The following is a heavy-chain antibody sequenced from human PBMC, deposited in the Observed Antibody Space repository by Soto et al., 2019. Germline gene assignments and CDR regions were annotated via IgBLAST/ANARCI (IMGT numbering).Heavy chain of an antibody. CDR1: GGSITRNNHY. CDR2: ILYSGST. V-gene: IGHV4-39*01. J-gene: IGHJ4*02. D-gene: IGHD6-19*01. Sequence: QLQLQESRPGLVKPSETLSLTCIVSGGSITRNNHYWGWIRQSPGKGLEWIGSILYSGSTNYNPSLKSRVTLSVETFKNQFSLRMTSVTAADTAVYYCARLGSSGWYQGSYFDYWGQGTLVTVSS. CDR3: ARLGSSGWYQGSYFDY.